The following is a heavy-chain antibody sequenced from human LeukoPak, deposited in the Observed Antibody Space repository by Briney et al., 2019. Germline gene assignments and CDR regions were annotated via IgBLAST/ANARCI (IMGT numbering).Heavy chain of an antibody. V-gene: IGHV1-46*01. CDR2: INPSGGST. D-gene: IGHD1-26*01. CDR3: ARGAISGIVGAEDAFDI. J-gene: IGHJ3*02. CDR1: GYTFTSYY. Sequence: ASVKVSCKASGYTFTSYYMHWVRQAPGQGLEWMGIINPSGGSTSYAQKFQGRVTMTRDTSTSTVYMELSSLRSEDTAVYYCARGAISGIVGAEDAFDIWGQGTMVTVSS.